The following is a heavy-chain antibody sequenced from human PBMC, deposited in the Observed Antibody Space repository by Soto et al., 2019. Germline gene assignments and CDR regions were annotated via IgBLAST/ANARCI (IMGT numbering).Heavy chain of an antibody. Sequence: SETLSLTCTVSGGSISSSSYYWGWIRQPPGKGLEWIGSIYYSGSTYYNPSLKSRVTISVDTSKNQFSLKLSSVTAADTAVYYCARQGNGDFGPAAMLILDYWGQGTLVTVSS. V-gene: IGHV4-39*01. CDR1: GGSISSSSYY. CDR2: IYYSGST. CDR3: ARQGNGDFGPAAMLILDY. D-gene: IGHD2-2*01. J-gene: IGHJ4*02.